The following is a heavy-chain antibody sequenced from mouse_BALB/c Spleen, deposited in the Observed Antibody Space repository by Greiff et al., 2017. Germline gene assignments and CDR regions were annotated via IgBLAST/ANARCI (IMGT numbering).Heavy chain of an antibody. CDR2: INPYNDGT. V-gene: IGHV1-14*01. CDR3: ERREGGYYDAMDY. CDR1: GYTFTSYV. D-gene: IGHD2-2*01. J-gene: IGHJ4*01. Sequence: EVKLQESGPELVKPGASVKMSCKASGYTFTSYVMHWVKQKPGQGLEWIGYINPYNDGTKYNEKFKGKATLTSDKSSSTAYMELSSLTSEDSAVYYCERREGGYYDAMDYWGQGTSVTVSS.